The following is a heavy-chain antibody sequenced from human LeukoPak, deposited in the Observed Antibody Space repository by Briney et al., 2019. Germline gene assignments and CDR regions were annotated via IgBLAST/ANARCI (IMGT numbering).Heavy chain of an antibody. CDR1: GGSISSYY. V-gene: IGHV4-59*01. Sequence: SETLSLTCTVSGGSISSYYWSWIRQPPGKGLEWIGYIYYSGSTNYNPSLKSRVTISVDTSKNQFSLTLSSVTAADTAVYYCARATMVRGVDFDYWGQGTLVTVSS. J-gene: IGHJ4*02. D-gene: IGHD3-10*01. CDR3: ARATMVRGVDFDY. CDR2: IYYSGST.